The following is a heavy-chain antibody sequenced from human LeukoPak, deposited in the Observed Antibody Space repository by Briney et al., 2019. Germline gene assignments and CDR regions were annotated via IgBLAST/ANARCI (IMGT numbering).Heavy chain of an antibody. Sequence: SETLSLTCTVSGYSITSAYYWGWIRQPPGKGLEWIGSFFLKGSTYYNPSLKSRVTISVDTSKNQFSLKLSSVTAADTAVYYCASGIAAAGTKFDYWGQGTLVTVSS. D-gene: IGHD6-13*01. V-gene: IGHV4-38-2*02. J-gene: IGHJ4*02. CDR3: ASGIAAAGTKFDY. CDR1: GYSITSAYY. CDR2: FFLKGST.